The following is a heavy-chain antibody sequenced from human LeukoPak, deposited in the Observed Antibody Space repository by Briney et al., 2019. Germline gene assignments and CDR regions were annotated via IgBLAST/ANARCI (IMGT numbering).Heavy chain of an antibody. CDR3: ARDHAADIVATGEDY. Sequence: GRSLRLSCAASGFTFSNYAMHWVRQAPGKGLEWVAVISYDGHYKYYADSVKGRFTISRGNSRNTLYLQMNSLRGEDTAVYYCARDHAADIVATGEDYWGQGTLVTVSS. CDR2: ISYDGHYK. D-gene: IGHD5-12*01. CDR1: GFTFSNYA. J-gene: IGHJ4*02. V-gene: IGHV3-30-3*01.